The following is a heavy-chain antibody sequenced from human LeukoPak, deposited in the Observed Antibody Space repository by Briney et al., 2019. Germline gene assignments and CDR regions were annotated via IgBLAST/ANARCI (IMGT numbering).Heavy chain of an antibody. Sequence: PSETLSLTCTVSGGSISSYYWSWIRQPPGKGLEWIGSIYHSGSTYYNPSLKSRVTISVDTSKNQFSLKLSSVTAADTAVYYCARDGSRVLLWFGNNWFDPWGQGTLVTVSS. J-gene: IGHJ5*02. D-gene: IGHD3-10*01. V-gene: IGHV4-38-2*02. CDR2: IYHSGST. CDR1: GGSISSYY. CDR3: ARDGSRVLLWFGNNWFDP.